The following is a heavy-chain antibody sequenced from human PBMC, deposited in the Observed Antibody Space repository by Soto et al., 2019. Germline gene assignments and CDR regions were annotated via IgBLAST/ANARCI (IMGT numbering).Heavy chain of an antibody. Sequence: GESLKISCAASGFTFSDYYMSWIRQAPGKGLEWVSYISSSGSTIYYADSVKGRFTISRDNAKNSLYLQMNSLRAEDTAVYYCARVVGGYDWFHDGWFDPWGQGTLVTVSS. V-gene: IGHV3-11*01. CDR1: GFTFSDYY. D-gene: IGHD5-12*01. J-gene: IGHJ5*02. CDR3: ARVVGGYDWFHDGWFDP. CDR2: ISSSGSTI.